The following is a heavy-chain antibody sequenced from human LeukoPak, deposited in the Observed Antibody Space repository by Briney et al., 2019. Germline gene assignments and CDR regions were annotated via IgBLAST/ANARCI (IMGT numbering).Heavy chain of an antibody. CDR1: GFSFSDYR. V-gene: IGHV3-74*01. CDR2: IKSDGFST. Sequence: QPGGSLRLSCAASGFSFSDYRMHWVRQAPVKGLVWVSRIKSDGFSTTYADSVKGRFTISRDNARNTLYLQMNSLRAEDTAVYYCARDVAGWSSGWYYALDIWGQGTMVTVSS. CDR3: ARDVAGWSSGWYYALDI. D-gene: IGHD6-19*01. J-gene: IGHJ3*02.